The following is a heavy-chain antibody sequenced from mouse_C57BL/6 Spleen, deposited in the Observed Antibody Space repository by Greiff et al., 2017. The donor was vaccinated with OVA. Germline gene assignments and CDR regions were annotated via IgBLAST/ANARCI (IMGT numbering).Heavy chain of an antibody. D-gene: IGHD1-1*02. V-gene: IGHV1-82*01. J-gene: IGHJ3*01. CDR1: GYAFSSSW. CDR2: IYPGDGDT. Sequence: VKLQQSGPELVKPGASVKISCKASGYAFSSSWMNWVKQRPGKGLEWIGRIYPGDGDTNYNGKFKGKATLTADKSSSTAYMQLSSLTSEDSAVYFCAREGDYGNWFAYWGQGTLVTVSA. CDR3: AREGDYGNWFAY.